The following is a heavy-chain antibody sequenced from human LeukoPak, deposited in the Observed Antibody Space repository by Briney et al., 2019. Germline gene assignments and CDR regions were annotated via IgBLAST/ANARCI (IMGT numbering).Heavy chain of an antibody. CDR3: ARGSSYINPPDY. CDR1: GYTFTTYY. Sequence: EASVKVPCKASGYTFTTYYMHWVRQAPGQGLEWMGIVNPSGDNTTHAQKFQGRVTMTKDTSTSAVHMELSSLRSEDTAVYYCARGSSYINPPDYWGQGTLVTVSS. J-gene: IGHJ4*02. D-gene: IGHD4-11*01. V-gene: IGHV1-46*01. CDR2: VNPSGDNT.